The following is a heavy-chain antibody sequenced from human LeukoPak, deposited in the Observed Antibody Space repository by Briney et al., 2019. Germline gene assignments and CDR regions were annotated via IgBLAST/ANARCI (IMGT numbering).Heavy chain of an antibody. J-gene: IGHJ5*02. CDR1: GGSVSSTNYY. V-gene: IGHV4-39*02. CDR3: ANRGGYINGYWFDP. D-gene: IGHD5-18*01. Sequence: SETLSLTCIVSGGSVSSTNYYWAWIRQPPGKGLEWIGSGSHTGITYYNPSLKSRVTISVETSKNHVSLKLSSVTAADTAVYYCANRGGYINGYWFDPWGQGILVTVSS. CDR2: GSHTGIT.